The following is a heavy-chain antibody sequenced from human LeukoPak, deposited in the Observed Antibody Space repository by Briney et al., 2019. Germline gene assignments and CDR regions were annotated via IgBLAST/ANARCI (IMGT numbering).Heavy chain of an antibody. CDR3: ARGGFYSSGLIDY. Sequence: GGSLRLSCAASGFTFSSYSMNWVRQAPGKGLVWVSRINSDDSSTSYADSVKGRFTITRDNAKNTLYLQMNSLRDEDTAVYYCARGGFYSSGLIDYWGQGTLVTVSS. V-gene: IGHV3-74*01. D-gene: IGHD6-19*01. CDR1: GFTFSSYS. J-gene: IGHJ4*02. CDR2: INSDDSST.